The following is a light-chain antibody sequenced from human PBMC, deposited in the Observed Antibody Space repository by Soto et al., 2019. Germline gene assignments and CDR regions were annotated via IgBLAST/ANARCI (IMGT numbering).Light chain of an antibody. J-gene: IGKJ1*01. V-gene: IGKV1-39*01. CDR2: AAS. CDR1: QSISSY. CDR3: QQSYSTPWT. Sequence: DIQMTQSPSSLSASVGDRVTITCRASQSISSYLNWYQQKPGKAPNLLIYAASSLQSGVPSRFSGSGSGTEFTLTISSLQPEDSATYYCQQSYSTPWTFGQGTKVEIK.